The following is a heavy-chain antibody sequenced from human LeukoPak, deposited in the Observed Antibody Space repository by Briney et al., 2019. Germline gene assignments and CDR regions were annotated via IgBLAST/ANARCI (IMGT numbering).Heavy chain of an antibody. V-gene: IGHV4-34*01. Sequence: SETLSLTCAVYGGSFSGYYWSWIRQPPGKGLEWIGEINHSGSTNYNPSLKSRVTISVDTSKNQFSLKLSSVTAADTAVYYCARGLRLGELSSRYYMDVWGKGTTVTVSS. CDR3: ARGLRLGELSSRYYMDV. CDR2: INHSGST. CDR1: GGSFSGYY. J-gene: IGHJ6*03. D-gene: IGHD3-16*02.